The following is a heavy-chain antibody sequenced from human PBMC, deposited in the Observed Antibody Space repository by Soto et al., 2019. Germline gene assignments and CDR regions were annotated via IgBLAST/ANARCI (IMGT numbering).Heavy chain of an antibody. J-gene: IGHJ4*02. CDR1: GFTFSDHF. Sequence: QVQLVDSGGGLVKPGGSLRLSCAASGFTFSDHFMSWIRQAAGKGLEWVSYISSGGGTIYYTDSVKGRFTISRDNAKNSVYLQMISLRAEDTAVYSCARSRQGSRAFDYCGQGTLVTVSS. CDR2: ISSGGGTI. CDR3: ARSRQGSRAFDY. V-gene: IGHV3-11*01.